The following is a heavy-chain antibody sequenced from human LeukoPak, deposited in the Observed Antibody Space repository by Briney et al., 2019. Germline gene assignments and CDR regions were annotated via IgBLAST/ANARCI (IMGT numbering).Heavy chain of an antibody. CDR3: ARSYYDILTGYLHDSPGAFDI. V-gene: IGHV4-31*03. D-gene: IGHD3-9*01. CDR1: GGSISSGGYY. Sequence: PSETLSLTCTVSGGSISSGGYYWSWIRQHPGKGLEWIGYIYYSGSTYYNPSLKSRVTISVDTSKNQFSLKLSSVTAADTAVYYCARSYYDILTGYLHDSPGAFDIWGQGTMVTVSS. CDR2: IYYSGST. J-gene: IGHJ3*02.